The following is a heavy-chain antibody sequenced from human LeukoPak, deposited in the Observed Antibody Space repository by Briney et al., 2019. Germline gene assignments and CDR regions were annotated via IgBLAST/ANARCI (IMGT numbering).Heavy chain of an antibody. D-gene: IGHD3-22*01. CDR2: ISSSSSYI. V-gene: IGHV3-21*01. CDR1: GFTFRSYS. CDR3: ARGGVYYDSSFDI. Sequence: GGSLRLSCAASGFTFRSYSMNWVRQAPGKGLEWVSCISSSSSYIYNADSVKGRFTISRDNAKSSLYLQMNSLRAEDTAVYYCARGGVYYDSSFDIWGQGTMVTVSS. J-gene: IGHJ3*02.